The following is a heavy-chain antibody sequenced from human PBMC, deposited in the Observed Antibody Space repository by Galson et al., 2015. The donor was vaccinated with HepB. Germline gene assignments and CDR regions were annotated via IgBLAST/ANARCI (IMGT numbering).Heavy chain of an antibody. D-gene: IGHD5-18*01. CDR3: ARIHSGSSSDFDY. J-gene: IGHJ4*02. Sequence: CALSGDRVYSNSASWHWVRQSPSRGLEWLGRAYDRSKWYSYYGASVKGRITINPDTSKNQFSLQLNSVTPEDTAVYYCARIHSGSSSDFDYWGQGTLVTVSS. V-gene: IGHV6-1*01. CDR2: AYDRSKWYS. CDR1: GDRVYSNSAS.